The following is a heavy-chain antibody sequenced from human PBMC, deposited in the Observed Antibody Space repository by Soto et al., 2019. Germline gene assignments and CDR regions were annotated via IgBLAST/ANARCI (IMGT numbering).Heavy chain of an antibody. CDR3: AREKSYGDSFDY. CDR1: GFTFRSYW. V-gene: IGHV3-7*01. CDR2: MNKDGSEK. Sequence: GGSLRLSCAASGFTFRSYWMSWVRQAPGKGMEWVANMNKDGSEKYFVGSVKGRFTISRDNAKSSLYLQMNSLRAEDTAVYYCAREKSYGDSFDYGGQGILVTVSS. J-gene: IGHJ4*02. D-gene: IGHD4-17*01.